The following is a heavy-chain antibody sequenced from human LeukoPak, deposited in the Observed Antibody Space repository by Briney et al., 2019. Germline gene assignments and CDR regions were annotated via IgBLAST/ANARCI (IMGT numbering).Heavy chain of an antibody. CDR1: GYSFTTYW. V-gene: IGHV5-51*01. Sequence: GESLKISCKGSGYSFTTYWIAWVRQMPGKGLDCMGIIYPDDSDTTYSPSFQGQVTISVDKSISTAYLQWNSLKASDTAMYYCARRHRYCSSTGCYAVDYWGQGTLVTVSS. CDR3: ARRHRYCSSTGCYAVDY. J-gene: IGHJ4*02. D-gene: IGHD2-2*01. CDR2: IYPDDSDT.